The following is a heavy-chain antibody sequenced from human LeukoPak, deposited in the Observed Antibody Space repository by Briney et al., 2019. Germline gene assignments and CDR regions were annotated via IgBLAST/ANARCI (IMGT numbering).Heavy chain of an antibody. CDR1: GYTLTELS. Sequence: ASVKVSCKVSGYTLTELSTQGGRQAPGKGLERRGGFDPEDGVTITAQKFQGSVTMTEDTSTDTAYMELSRLRAEDTGVYYCATGLYYDPPLVAFDIWGQGKMVTVSS. CDR2: FDPEDGVT. J-gene: IGHJ3*02. V-gene: IGHV1-24*01. CDR3: ATGLYYDPPLVAFDI. D-gene: IGHD3-22*01.